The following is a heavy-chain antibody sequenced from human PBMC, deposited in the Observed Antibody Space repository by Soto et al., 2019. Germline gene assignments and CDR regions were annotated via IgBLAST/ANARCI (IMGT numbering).Heavy chain of an antibody. J-gene: IGHJ4*02. CDR2: MSYDGSNE. CDR3: AKDGSHNFDY. CDR1: GFTFSHYA. D-gene: IGHD1-26*01. V-gene: IGHV3-30*18. Sequence: PGGSLRLSCAASGFTFSHYAMHWVLQAPGKGLEWVALMSYDGSNEYYADSVKGRFTISRDNSKNTLYLQMNSLRAEDTAVYYCAKDGSHNFDYWGQGTLVTVSS.